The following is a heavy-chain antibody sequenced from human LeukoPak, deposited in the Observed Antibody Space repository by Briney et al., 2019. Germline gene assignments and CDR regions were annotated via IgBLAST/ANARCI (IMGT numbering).Heavy chain of an antibody. Sequence: SETLSLTCTVSLGSISSSEFYWGWIRQSPGKGLEWIGTMFYNGATKTNPSLSSRATMSIDTSKNQLSLKLRSVTAADTAVYYCAREARFSILVDDSGDFWGQGTLVIVSS. J-gene: IGHJ4*02. CDR2: MFYNGAT. CDR1: LGSISSSEFY. CDR3: AREARFSILVDDSGDF. V-gene: IGHV4-39*07. D-gene: IGHD2/OR15-2a*01.